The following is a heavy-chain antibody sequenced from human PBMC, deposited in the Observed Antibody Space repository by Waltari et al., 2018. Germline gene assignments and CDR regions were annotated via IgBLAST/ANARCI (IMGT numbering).Heavy chain of an antibody. D-gene: IGHD7-27*01. J-gene: IGHJ3*02. CDR3: ATWTGGSLGAFDN. CDR1: GFPVGNNY. V-gene: IGHV3-53*01. CDR2: IYSGGDT. Sequence: EVQLVESGGGLIQPGGSLSVSCEGSGFPVGNNYIGWVRQAPGKGLEWVSVIYSGGDTYDADAVRGRFTISRDNSKNTLYLQMNSLRVEDTALYYCATWTGGSLGAFDNWGQGTMVTVSS.